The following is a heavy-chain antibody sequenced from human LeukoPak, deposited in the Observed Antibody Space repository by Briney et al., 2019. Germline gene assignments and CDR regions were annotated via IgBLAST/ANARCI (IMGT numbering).Heavy chain of an antibody. CDR1: GFTFSSYS. D-gene: IGHD1-26*01. V-gene: IGHV3-48*01. CDR3: ARKVGATSDRYFDY. CDR2: ISSSSSTI. J-gene: IGHJ4*02. Sequence: PGGFLRLSCAASGFTFSSYSMNWVHQAPGKGLEWVSYISSSSSTIYYADSVKGRFTISRDNAKNSLYLQMNSLRAEDTAVYYCARKVGATSDRYFDYWGQGTLVTVSS.